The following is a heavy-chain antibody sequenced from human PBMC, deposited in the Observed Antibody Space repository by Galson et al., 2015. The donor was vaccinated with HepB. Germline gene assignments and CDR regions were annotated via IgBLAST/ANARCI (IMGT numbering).Heavy chain of an antibody. V-gene: IGHV4-39*01. D-gene: IGHD3-22*01. CDR2: IYYSGRT. J-gene: IGHJ4*02. CDR1: SSSSYY. Sequence: SSSSYYWGWIRQPPGKGLEWIGSIYYSGRTYYNPSLKGRVTISVDTSKNQFSLKLSSVTAADTAVYYCASGDRGSHYYDSSGAIDYWGQGTLVTVSS. CDR3: ASGDRGSHYYDSSGAIDY.